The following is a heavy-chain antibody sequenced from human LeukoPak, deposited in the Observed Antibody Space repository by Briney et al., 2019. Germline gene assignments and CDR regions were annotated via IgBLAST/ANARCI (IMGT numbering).Heavy chain of an antibody. CDR3: ARRSGSWQQHIDY. CDR2: IYYSGST. CDR1: GGSISSSSYY. Sequence: KTSETLSLTCTVSGGSISSSSYYWGWIRQPPGKGLEWIGSIYYSGSTYYNPSLKSRVTISVDTSNNQFSLRLSSVTAADTAVYYCARRSGSWQQHIDYWGQGAPVTVSS. V-gene: IGHV4-39*01. D-gene: IGHD1-26*01. J-gene: IGHJ4*02.